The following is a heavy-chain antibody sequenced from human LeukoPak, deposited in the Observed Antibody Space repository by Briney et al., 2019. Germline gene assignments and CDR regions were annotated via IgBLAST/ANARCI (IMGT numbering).Heavy chain of an antibody. Sequence: SETLSLTCTVSGGSISSYYWSWIRQPPGKGLEWIGYIYYSGSTNYNPSLKSRVTISVDTSKNQFSLKLSSVTAADTAVYYCARVLLSNYDFWGGYSNWSDPWGQGTLVTVSS. J-gene: IGHJ5*02. V-gene: IGHV4-59*01. CDR2: IYYSGST. CDR1: GGSISSYY. CDR3: ARVLLSNYDFWGGYSNWSDP. D-gene: IGHD3-3*01.